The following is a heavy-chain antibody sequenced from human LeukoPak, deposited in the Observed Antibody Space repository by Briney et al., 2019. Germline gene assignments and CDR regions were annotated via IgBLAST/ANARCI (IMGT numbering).Heavy chain of an antibody. D-gene: IGHD3-3*01. V-gene: IGHV1-2*02. CDR2: INPNSGGT. CDR3: AREGGRYYDFWSGYYPGKGNGGFDN. Sequence: ASVKVSCKASGYTFTGYYMHWVRQAPGQGLEWMGWINPNSGGTNYAQKFQGRVTMTRDTSISTAYMELSRLRSDDTAVYYCAREGGRYYDFWSGYYPGKGNGGFDNGGQGTLVTVSP. CDR1: GYTFTGYY. J-gene: IGHJ4*02.